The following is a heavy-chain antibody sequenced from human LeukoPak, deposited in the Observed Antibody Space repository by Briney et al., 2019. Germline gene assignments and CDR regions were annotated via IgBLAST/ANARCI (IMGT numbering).Heavy chain of an antibody. D-gene: IGHD4-11*01. CDR2: IYYSGST. V-gene: IGHV4-31*03. J-gene: IGHJ4*02. Sequence: PSETLSLTRTVSGESITSGGYYWSWIRQHPGKGLEWIGNIYYSGSTFYNPSLKSRLTISVDTSKNQFSLKLSSVTAADTAVYYCARYFTDYSNYFGVDYWGQGTLVTVSS. CDR3: ARYFTDYSNYFGVDY. CDR1: GESITSGGYY.